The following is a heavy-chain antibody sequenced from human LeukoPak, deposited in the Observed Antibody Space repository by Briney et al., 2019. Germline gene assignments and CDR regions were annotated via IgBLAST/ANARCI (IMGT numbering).Heavy chain of an antibody. V-gene: IGHV3-49*03. CDR3: TSENDYGAFDY. CDR2: IRSKAYGGTT. CDR1: GFTFGDYA. Sequence: PGGSLRLSCTASGFTFGDYAMSWFRQAPGKGLEWVGFIRSKAYGGTTEYAASAKGRFTISRDDSKSIAYLQMNSLKTEDTAVYYCTSENDYGAFDYWGQGTLVTVSS. J-gene: IGHJ4*02. D-gene: IGHD4-17*01.